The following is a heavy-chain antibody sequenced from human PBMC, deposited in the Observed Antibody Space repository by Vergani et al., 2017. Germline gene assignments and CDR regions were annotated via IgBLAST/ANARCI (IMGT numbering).Heavy chain of an antibody. CDR3: ARGLRIAARPGGVNWFDP. CDR2: INHSGST. V-gene: IGHV4-34*01. CDR1: GGSFSGYY. Sequence: QVQLQQWGAGLLKPSETLSLTCAVYGGSFSGYYWSWIRQPPGKGREWIGEINHSGSTNYNPSLKSRVTISVDTSKNQFSLKLSSVTAADTAVYYCARGLRIAARPGGVNWFDPWGQGTLVTVSS. J-gene: IGHJ5*02. D-gene: IGHD6-6*01.